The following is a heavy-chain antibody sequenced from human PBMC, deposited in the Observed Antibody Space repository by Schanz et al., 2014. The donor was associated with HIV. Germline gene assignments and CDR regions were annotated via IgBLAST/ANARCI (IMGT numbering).Heavy chain of an antibody. CDR1: GFNFNSYG. Sequence: QEQLVESGGGVVQPGRSLRLSCVASGFNFNSYGMHWVRQAPGKGLEWVAVISYDGTKKHYADSVNGRFTISRDNSKNTLYLQMTTLRIDDTAVYYCAKPEYDSRGSSQSHFDYWGQGTLVTVSS. D-gene: IGHD3-22*01. CDR2: ISYDGTKK. V-gene: IGHV3-30*18. J-gene: IGHJ4*02. CDR3: AKPEYDSRGSSQSHFDY.